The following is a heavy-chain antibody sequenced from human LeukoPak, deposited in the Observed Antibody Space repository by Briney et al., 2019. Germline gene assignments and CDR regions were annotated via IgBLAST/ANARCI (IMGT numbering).Heavy chain of an antibody. Sequence: SETLSLTSTVSGGSISSYYWSWIRQPPGKGLEWIGYIYYSGSTNYNPSLKSRVTISVDTSKNQFSLKLSSVTAADTAVYYCARQGGYTYGYPFDYWGQGTLVTVSS. CDR3: ARQGGYTYGYPFDY. CDR1: GGSISSYY. J-gene: IGHJ4*02. D-gene: IGHD5-18*01. V-gene: IGHV4-59*08. CDR2: IYYSGST.